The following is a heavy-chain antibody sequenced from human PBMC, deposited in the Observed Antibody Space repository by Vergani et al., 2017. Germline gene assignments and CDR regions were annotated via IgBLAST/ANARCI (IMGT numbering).Heavy chain of an antibody. CDR1: GFTFSSYG. Sequence: QVQLVESGGGVVQPGRSLRPSCAASGFTFSSYGMHWVRQAPGKGLGWVAVISYDGSNKYYAESVKGRFTLSRDNSKNTLYLQRNSLSADDTAVYYCASERGDSYGYFDYGGEGTLVTVSS. V-gene: IGHV3-30*03. CDR2: ISYDGSNK. D-gene: IGHD5-18*01. J-gene: IGHJ4*02. CDR3: ASERGDSYGYFDY.